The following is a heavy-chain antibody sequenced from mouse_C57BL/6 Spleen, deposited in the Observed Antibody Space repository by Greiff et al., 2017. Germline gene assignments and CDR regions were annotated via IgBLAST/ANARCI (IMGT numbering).Heavy chain of an antibody. J-gene: IGHJ3*01. CDR2: IDPSDSYT. D-gene: IGHD1-1*01. CDR3: AKEYYGSSGFAY. V-gene: IGHV1-69*01. Sequence: QVQLQQSGAELVMPGASVKLSCKASGYTFTSYWMHWVKQRPGQGLEWIGEIDPSDSYTNYNQKFKGKSTLTVDKSSSTAYMQLSSLTSEDSAVYYCAKEYYGSSGFAYWGQGTLVTVSA. CDR1: GYTFTSYW.